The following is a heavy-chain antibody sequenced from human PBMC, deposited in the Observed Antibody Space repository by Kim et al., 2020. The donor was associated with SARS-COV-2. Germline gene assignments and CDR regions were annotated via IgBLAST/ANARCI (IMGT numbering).Heavy chain of an antibody. V-gene: IGHV4-61*07. D-gene: IGHD6-19*01. CDR3: ARLGSKIGYSSGWYLDY. J-gene: IGHJ4*02. Sequence: LKSRVTISVDTAKNQFSLKLSSVTAADTAVYYCARLGSKIGYSSGWYLDYWGQGTLVTVSS.